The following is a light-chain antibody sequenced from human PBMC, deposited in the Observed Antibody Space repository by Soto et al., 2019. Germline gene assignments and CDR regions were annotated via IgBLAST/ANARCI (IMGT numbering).Light chain of an antibody. CDR3: CSYAGSYTFVI. CDR2: DVS. V-gene: IGLV2-11*01. CDR1: SSDVGNYNY. Sequence: QSALTQPRSVSGSPGQSVTISCTGTSSDVGNYNYVSWYQHHPGKAPKLMIYDVSKRPSGVPDRFSGSKSGNTASLTISGLQAEDEADYYCCSYAGSYTFVIFGGGTKVTVL. J-gene: IGLJ2*01.